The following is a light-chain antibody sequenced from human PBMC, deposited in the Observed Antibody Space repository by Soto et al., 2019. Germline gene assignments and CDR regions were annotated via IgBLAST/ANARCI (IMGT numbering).Light chain of an antibody. Sequence: EIVLTQSPATLSLSPGERATLSCRASQSVSSYLAWYQQRPGQAPRLLIYDASNRATGVPARFSGSGSGTDFTLSISSLEPEDLAVYYCQQRSSWPPTFGLGTRRGSK. V-gene: IGKV3-11*01. CDR1: QSVSSY. CDR3: QQRSSWPPT. CDR2: DAS. J-gene: IGKJ5*01.